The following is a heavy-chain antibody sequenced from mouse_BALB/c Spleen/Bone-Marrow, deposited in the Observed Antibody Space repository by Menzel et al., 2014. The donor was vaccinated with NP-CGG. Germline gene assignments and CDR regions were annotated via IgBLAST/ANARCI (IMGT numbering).Heavy chain of an antibody. CDR1: GYTFTSYV. Sequence: VQLQQPGPELVKPGASVKMSCKASGYTFTSYVMHWVKQKPGQGLDWIGYINPYNDGTKYNEKFKGKATLTSDKSSSTAYMELSSLTSEDSAVYYCARWVLSRLHFDVWGAGTTVTVSS. CDR3: ARWVLSRLHFDV. V-gene: IGHV1-14*01. J-gene: IGHJ1*01. CDR2: INPYNDGT. D-gene: IGHD1-1*01.